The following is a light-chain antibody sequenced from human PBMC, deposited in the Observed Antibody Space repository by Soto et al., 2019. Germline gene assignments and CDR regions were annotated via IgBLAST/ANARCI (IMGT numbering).Light chain of an antibody. Sequence: IGMTHSPPPPSLFPGEKTTPPPRASQSLRSNLAWYQQKPGQAPRLLIYGASTRATGIPARFSGSGSGTEFTLTISSLQSEDFAVYYCQQYSYWPRTFGQGTKVDIK. CDR1: QSLRSN. CDR2: GAS. V-gene: IGKV3-15*01. J-gene: IGKJ1*01. CDR3: QQYSYWPRT.